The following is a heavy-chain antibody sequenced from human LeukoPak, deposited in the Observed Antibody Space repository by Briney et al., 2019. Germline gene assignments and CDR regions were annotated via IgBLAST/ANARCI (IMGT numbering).Heavy chain of an antibody. CDR1: GFTFSNYA. V-gene: IGHV3-20*04. Sequence: PGGSLRLSCTASGFTFSNYAMSWVRQAPGKGLEWVSGINWNGGSTGYADSVKGRFTISRDNAKNTLYLQMNSLRAEDTAVYYCARAGGSGSYYIFWFDPWGQGTLVTVSS. CDR2: INWNGGST. CDR3: ARAGGSGSYYIFWFDP. D-gene: IGHD3-10*01. J-gene: IGHJ5*02.